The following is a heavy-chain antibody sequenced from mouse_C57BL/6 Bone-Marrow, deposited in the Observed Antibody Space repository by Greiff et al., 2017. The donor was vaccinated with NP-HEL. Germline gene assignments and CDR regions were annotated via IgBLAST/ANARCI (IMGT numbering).Heavy chain of an antibody. CDR1: GFNITDYY. CDR3: TTHSRATEGYFDY. J-gene: IGHJ2*01. V-gene: IGHV14-1*01. CDR2: IDPEDGDT. Sequence: EVKLQESGAELVRPGASVKLSCTASGFNITDYYMHWVKQRPEQGLEWIGRIDPEDGDTEYAPKFQGKATMTADTSSNTAYLQLSSLTSEDTAVYYCTTHSRATEGYFDYWGQGTTLTVSS. D-gene: IGHD3-1*01.